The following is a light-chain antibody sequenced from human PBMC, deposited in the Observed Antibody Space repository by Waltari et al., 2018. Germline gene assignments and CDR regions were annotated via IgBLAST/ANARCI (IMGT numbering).Light chain of an antibody. Sequence: QSALTQPASVSGSPGQSLTISCSGTSNAIGSYNYISWYQQHPGRAPKLMIYDVSDRPSGLSDRFSGSKSGNTASLSISGLQAEDEADYYCSSYTSSGTLVFGGGTKLTVL. J-gene: IGLJ2*01. CDR1: SNAIGSYNY. CDR2: DVS. CDR3: SSYTSSGTLV. V-gene: IGLV2-14*03.